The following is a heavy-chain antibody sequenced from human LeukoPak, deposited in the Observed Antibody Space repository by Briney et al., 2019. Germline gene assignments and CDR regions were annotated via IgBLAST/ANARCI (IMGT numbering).Heavy chain of an antibody. Sequence: SETLSLTCAVYGGSFSGYYWSWIRQPPGKGLEWIGEINHSGSTNYNPSLKSRVTISVDTSKNQFSLKLSSVTAADTAVYYCARLGSSGYSPYWGQGTLVTVSS. D-gene: IGHD3-22*01. CDR2: INHSGST. V-gene: IGHV4-34*01. J-gene: IGHJ4*02. CDR3: ARLGSSGYSPY. CDR1: GGSFSGYY.